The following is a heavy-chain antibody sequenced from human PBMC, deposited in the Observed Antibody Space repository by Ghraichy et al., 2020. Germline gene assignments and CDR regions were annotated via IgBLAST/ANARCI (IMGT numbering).Heavy chain of an antibody. CDR2: IKGDGSYK. V-gene: IGHV3-74*01. Sequence: GGSLRLSCAASGFTFSNYWMHWVRQPPGEGLVWVSRIKGDGSYKNSEDSVRGRFTISRDNALNKLHLQMDSLRVEDTAVYYCVRDGDRWYFDRWDRGTLVTVSS. J-gene: IGHJ2*01. D-gene: IGHD7-27*01. CDR1: GFTFSNYW. CDR3: VRDGDRWYFDR.